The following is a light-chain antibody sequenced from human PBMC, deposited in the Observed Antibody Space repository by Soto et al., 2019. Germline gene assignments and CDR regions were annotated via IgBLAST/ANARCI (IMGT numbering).Light chain of an antibody. CDR1: HSDIGGYNF. Sequence: QSVLTQPASVSGSPGQSITISCTGTHSDIGGYNFVSWYQQHPGKAPKLMIYEVSDRPSGVSSRFSGSKSGNTASLTISGLQAEDEADYYCSSYTSTNTYLFGTGTKVTVL. V-gene: IGLV2-14*01. CDR3: SSYTSTNTYL. CDR2: EVS. J-gene: IGLJ1*01.